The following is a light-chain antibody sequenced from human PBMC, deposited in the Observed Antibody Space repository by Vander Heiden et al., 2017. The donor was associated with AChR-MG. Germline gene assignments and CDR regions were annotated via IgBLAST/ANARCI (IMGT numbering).Light chain of an antibody. V-gene: IGKV1-39*01. J-gene: IGKJ2*01. CDR3: QQTYNNPQT. CDR1: QTIRTY. Sequence: DIQLTQPPSSLSASVGDRVTITCRASQTIRTYLNWYQQKPGKAPKLLIDATSSLQSGVPSRFSGSGSGTDFTLTISSLQPEDFATYYCQQTYNNPQTFGQGTNLEIK. CDR2: ATS.